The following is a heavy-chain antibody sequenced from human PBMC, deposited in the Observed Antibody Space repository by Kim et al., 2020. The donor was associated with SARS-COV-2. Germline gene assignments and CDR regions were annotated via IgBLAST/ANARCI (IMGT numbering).Heavy chain of an antibody. D-gene: IGHD2-2*01. Sequence: SVTGRFTISRDNAKRSLSLQMNSLRAEDTAVYYCARSLYCSSTSCFYGMDVWGQGTTVTVSS. V-gene: IGHV3-48*03. CDR3: ARSLYCSSTSCFYGMDV. J-gene: IGHJ6*02.